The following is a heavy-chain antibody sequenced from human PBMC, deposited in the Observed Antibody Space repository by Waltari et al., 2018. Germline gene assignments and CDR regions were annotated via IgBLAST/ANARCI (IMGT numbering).Heavy chain of an antibody. V-gene: IGHV4-59*01. Sequence: QVQLQESGPGLVKPSETLSLTCTVSGGSISSYYWSWIRQPPGKGLEWIGYIDYSGSTNYNPSLKSRVTISVDTSKNQFSLKLSSVTAADTAVYYCARVGGSSSFNAFDIWGQGTMVTVSS. J-gene: IGHJ3*02. CDR1: GGSISSYY. CDR2: IDYSGST. D-gene: IGHD6-13*01. CDR3: ARVGGSSSFNAFDI.